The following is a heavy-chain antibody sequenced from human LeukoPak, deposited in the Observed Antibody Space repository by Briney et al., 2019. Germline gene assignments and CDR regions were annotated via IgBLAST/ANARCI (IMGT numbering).Heavy chain of an antibody. V-gene: IGHV4-39*01. CDR2: IYYSGNT. Sequence: PSETLSLTCTVSGGSISSNGYSWGWIRQPPGKGLEWIGNIYYSGNTYYNPSLKSRVTISVDTSNNQSSLKLSSVTATDTAIYYCARRGYCASASCYRVFDYWGQGTLVTVSS. CDR1: GGSISSNGYS. CDR3: ARRGYCASASCYRVFDY. J-gene: IGHJ4*02. D-gene: IGHD2-2*02.